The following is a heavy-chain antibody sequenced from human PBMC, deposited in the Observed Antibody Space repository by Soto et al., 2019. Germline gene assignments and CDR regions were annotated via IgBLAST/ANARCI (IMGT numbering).Heavy chain of an antibody. CDR2: INPNSGGT. CDR1: GYTLTGYY. D-gene: IGHD2-15*01. CDR3: ARGXPXXCCGSSGLAAFDI. J-gene: IGHJ3*02. Sequence: VKVSCKASGYTLTGYYMHWVRQAPGQGIEWMGWINPNSGGTNYAQKFQGWVTMTRDTSISTAYMELSRLRSDDTAGYYCARGXPXXCCGSSGLAAFDICAQRTMVTVSS. V-gene: IGHV1-2*04.